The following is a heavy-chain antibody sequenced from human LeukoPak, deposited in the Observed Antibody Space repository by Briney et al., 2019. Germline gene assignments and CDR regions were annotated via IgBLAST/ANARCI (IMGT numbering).Heavy chain of an antibody. V-gene: IGHV3-30*03. CDR1: GFTFSSYG. D-gene: IGHD6-19*01. CDR3: AASSGWPQFDY. Sequence: GGPLRLSCAASGFTFSSYGMHWVRQAPGKGLEWVAVISYDGSNKYYADSVKGRFTISRDNSKNTLYLQMNSLRAEDTAVYYCAASSGWPQFDYWGQGTLVTVSS. J-gene: IGHJ4*02. CDR2: ISYDGSNK.